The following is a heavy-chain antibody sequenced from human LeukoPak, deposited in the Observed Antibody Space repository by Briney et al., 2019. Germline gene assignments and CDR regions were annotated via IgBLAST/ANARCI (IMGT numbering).Heavy chain of an antibody. CDR3: AKDLPATVTTSSGAFDI. V-gene: IGHV3-30*18. J-gene: IGHJ3*02. D-gene: IGHD4-17*01. CDR1: GFTFSSYG. CDR2: ISYDGSNK. Sequence: GGSLRLSCAASGFTFSSYGMHWVRQAPGKGLEWVAVISYDGSNKYYADSVKGRFTISRDNSKNTLYLQMNSLRAEDTAVYYCAKDLPATVTTSSGAFDIWGQGTMATVSS.